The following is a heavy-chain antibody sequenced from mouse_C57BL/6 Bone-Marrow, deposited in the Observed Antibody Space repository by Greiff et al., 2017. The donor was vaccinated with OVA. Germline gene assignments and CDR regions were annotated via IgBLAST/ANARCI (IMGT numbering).Heavy chain of an antibody. D-gene: IGHD1-1*01. Sequence: QVQLQQPGAELVMPGASVKLSCKASGYTFTSYWMHWVKQRPGQGLEWIGEIDPSDSYTNYNQKFKGKSTLTEDKSSSTAYMQLSSLTSEDSAVYYCARPPGSSYGYYFDYWGQGTTLTVSS. J-gene: IGHJ2*01. CDR3: ARPPGSSYGYYFDY. CDR1: GYTFTSYW. CDR2: IDPSDSYT. V-gene: IGHV1-69*01.